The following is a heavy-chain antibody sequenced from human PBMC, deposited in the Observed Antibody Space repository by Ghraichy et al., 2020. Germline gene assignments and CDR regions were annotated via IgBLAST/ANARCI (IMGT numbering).Heavy chain of an antibody. CDR3: ARLRGVWYFDL. V-gene: IGHV3-53*01. CDR2: IYSGGST. D-gene: IGHD3-10*01. CDR1: GFNVSSNY. Sequence: SCAASGFNVSSNYMSWVRQAPGKGLEWVSVIYSGGSTYYADSVKGRFTISRDNSKNTLYLQMNSLRAEDTAVYYCARLRGVWYFDLWGRGTLVTVSS. J-gene: IGHJ2*01.